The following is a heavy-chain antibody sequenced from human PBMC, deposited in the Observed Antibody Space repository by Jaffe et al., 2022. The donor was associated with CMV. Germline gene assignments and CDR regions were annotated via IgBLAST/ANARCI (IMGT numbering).Heavy chain of an antibody. CDR3: ARGEASLGYCSSTSCYSLVGWFDP. CDR1: GYTFTSYY. D-gene: IGHD2-2*01. Sequence: QVQLVQSGAEVKKPGASVKVSCKASGYTFTSYYMHWVRQAPGQGLEWMGIINPSGGSTSYAQKFQGRVTMTRDTSTSTVYMELSSLRSEDTAVYYCARGEASLGYCSSTSCYSLVGWFDPWGQGTLVTVSS. CDR2: INPSGGST. V-gene: IGHV1-46*01. J-gene: IGHJ5*02.